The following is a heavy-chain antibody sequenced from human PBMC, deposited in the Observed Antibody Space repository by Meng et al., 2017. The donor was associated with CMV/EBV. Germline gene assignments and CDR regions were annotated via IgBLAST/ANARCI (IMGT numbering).Heavy chain of an antibody. Sequence: ASVKVSCKASGYTFTDYYIRWVRQAPGQGPECMGLINCKGGDTIYAPKLQGRVGMTRDTSVPTTYMQLSGLRSDDTAVYYCARRRNLAVDLSAPGALDMWGQGTMVTVSS. CDR2: INCKGGDT. D-gene: IGHD6-19*01. V-gene: IGHV1-2*06. J-gene: IGHJ3*02. CDR3: ARRRNLAVDLSAPGALDM. CDR1: GYTFTDYY.